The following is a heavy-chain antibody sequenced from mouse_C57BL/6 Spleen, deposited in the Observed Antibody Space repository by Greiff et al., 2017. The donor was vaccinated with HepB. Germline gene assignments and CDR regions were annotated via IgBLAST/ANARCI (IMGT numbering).Heavy chain of an antibody. V-gene: IGHV5-4*01. J-gene: IGHJ1*03. CDR3: AREIADWYFDV. CDR2: ISDGGSYT. CDR1: GFTFSSYA. Sequence: EVQGVESGGGLVKPGGSLKLSCAASGFTFSSYAMSWVRQTPEKRLEWVATISDGGSYTYYPDNVKGRFTISRDNAKNNLYLQMSHLKSEDTAMYYCAREIADWYFDVWGTGTTVTVSS.